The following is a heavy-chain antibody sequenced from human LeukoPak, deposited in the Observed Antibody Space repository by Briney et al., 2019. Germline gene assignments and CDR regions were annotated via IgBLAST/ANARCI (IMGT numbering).Heavy chain of an antibody. CDR1: GGTFSSYA. CDR2: IIPIFGTA. D-gene: IGHD1-26*01. CDR3: AREVLVGATGWFDP. J-gene: IGHJ5*02. Sequence: SVKVSCKASGGTFSSYAISWVRQAPGQGLEWMGGIIPIFGTANYAQKFQGRVTITADESTSTAYMELSSLRSEDTAVYYCAREVLVGATGWFDPWGQGTLVTVPS. V-gene: IGHV1-69*13.